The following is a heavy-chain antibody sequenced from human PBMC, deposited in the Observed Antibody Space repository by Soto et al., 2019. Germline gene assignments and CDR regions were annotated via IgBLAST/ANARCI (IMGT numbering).Heavy chain of an antibody. D-gene: IGHD3-16*02. CDR3: ARGLDYDYVWGSYRYNWFDP. V-gene: IGHV4-59*01. CDR1: GGSISSYY. CDR2: IYYSGST. Sequence: SETLSLTCTVSGGSISSYYWSWIRQPPGKGLEWIGYIYYSGSTNYNPSLKSRVTISVDTSKNQFSLKLSSVTAADTAVYYCARGLDYDYVWGSYRYNWFDPWGQGTLVT. J-gene: IGHJ5*02.